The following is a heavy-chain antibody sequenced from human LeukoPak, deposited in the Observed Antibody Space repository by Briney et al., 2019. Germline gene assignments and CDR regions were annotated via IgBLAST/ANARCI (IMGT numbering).Heavy chain of an antibody. CDR1: RFTFSNYA. V-gene: IGHV3-23*01. CDR3: AKDKYYGSGRYIDY. D-gene: IGHD3-10*01. J-gene: IGHJ4*02. CDR2: IRDSAYRT. Sequence: GGSLRLSCAASRFTFSNYAMSWVRQAPGKGLEWVSSIRDSAYRTYYADSVKGRFTISRDNSKNTLYLQMNSLRAEDTAVYYCAKDKYYGSGRYIDYWGQGTLVTVSS.